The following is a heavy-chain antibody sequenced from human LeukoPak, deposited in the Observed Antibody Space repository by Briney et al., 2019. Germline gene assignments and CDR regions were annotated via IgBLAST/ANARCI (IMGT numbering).Heavy chain of an antibody. D-gene: IGHD3-10*01. CDR2: ISSSSSYI. V-gene: IGHV3-21*01. CDR1: GFTFSSYS. Sequence: GGSLRLSCAASGFTFSSYSMNWVRQAPGKGLEWVSSISSSSSYIYYADSVKGRFTISRDNAKNSLYLQMNSLRAEDTAVYYCARDSGPKKTEYFQHWGQGTLVTVSS. CDR3: ARDSGPKKTEYFQH. J-gene: IGHJ1*01.